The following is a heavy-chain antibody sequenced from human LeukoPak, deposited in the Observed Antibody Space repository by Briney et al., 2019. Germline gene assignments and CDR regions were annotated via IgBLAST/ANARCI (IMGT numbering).Heavy chain of an antibody. CDR3: ARVIGVLYFDWLLP. CDR1: GYTFTSYG. V-gene: IGHV1-18*01. J-gene: IGHJ5*02. D-gene: IGHD3-9*01. Sequence: ASVKVSCKASGYTFTSYGISWVRQAPGQGLEWMGWISAYNGNTNYAQKLQGRVTMTTDTSTSTAYMELRSLRSDDTAVYYCARVIGVLYFDWLLPWGQGTLVTVSS. CDR2: ISAYNGNT.